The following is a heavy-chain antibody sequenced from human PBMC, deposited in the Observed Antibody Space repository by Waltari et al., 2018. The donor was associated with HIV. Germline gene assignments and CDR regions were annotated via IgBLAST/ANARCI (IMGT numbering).Heavy chain of an antibody. J-gene: IGHJ6*02. D-gene: IGHD2-2*02. CDR3: ARGDCSSTSCYTFYYYGMDV. V-gene: IGHV1-69*01. CDR2: IIPIFGTA. Sequence: QVQLVQSGAAVKKPGSSVKVSCKASGGTFSSYAISWVRQAPGQGLEWMGGIIPIFGTANYAQKFQGRVTITADESTSTAYMELSSLRSEDTAVYYCARGDCSSTSCYTFYYYGMDVWGQGTTVTVSS. CDR1: GGTFSSYA.